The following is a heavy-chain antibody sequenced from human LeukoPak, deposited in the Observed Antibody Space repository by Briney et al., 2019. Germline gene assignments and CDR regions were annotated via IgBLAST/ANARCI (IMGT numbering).Heavy chain of an antibody. CDR1: GFTFSDYY. J-gene: IGHJ4*02. CDR3: ARGKYYFDY. Sequence: GGCLRLSCAASGFTFSDYYMTWIRQAPGKRLEWVSYIKNSGYYADSVKGRFTISRDNAKNSLYLQMNSLRAEDTAVYYCARGKYYFDYWGQGTLVTVSS. V-gene: IGHV3-11*01. CDR2: IKNSG.